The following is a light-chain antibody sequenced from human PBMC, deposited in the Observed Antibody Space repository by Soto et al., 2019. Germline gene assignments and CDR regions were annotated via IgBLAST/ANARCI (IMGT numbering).Light chain of an antibody. J-gene: IGKJ3*01. CDR2: GAS. Sequence: DIQMTQSPSSLSASVGDRVTITCRPSQTISNYLNWYQQKPGKAPKLLVYGASTLQSGVPSRFSGSGSGTDFTLTISGLQPDDFATYYCQQSYLSPLTFGPGTRVDI. V-gene: IGKV1-39*01. CDR3: QQSYLSPLT. CDR1: QTISNY.